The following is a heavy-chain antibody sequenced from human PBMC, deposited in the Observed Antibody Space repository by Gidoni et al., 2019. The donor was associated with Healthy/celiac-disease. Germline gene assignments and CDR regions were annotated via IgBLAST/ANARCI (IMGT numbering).Heavy chain of an antibody. CDR3: ARDRPYARSLGYCSSTSCYRFDP. CDR2: ISSSCSTR. V-gene: IGHV3-11*01. Sequence: QVQLVESGGGLVKPGGSQRLSCAASGFTFSAYYMSWVRQAPGKGLEWVSYISSSCSTRYYADAVKGRFTISRDNAKNSLYLQINSLRAEDTAVYYCARDRPYARSLGYCSSTSCYRFDPWGQGTLVTVSS. J-gene: IGHJ5*02. D-gene: IGHD2-2*02. CDR1: GFTFSAYY.